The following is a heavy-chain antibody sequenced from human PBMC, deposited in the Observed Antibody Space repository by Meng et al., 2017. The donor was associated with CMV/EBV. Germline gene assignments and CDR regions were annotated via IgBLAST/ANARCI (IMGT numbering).Heavy chain of an antibody. J-gene: IGHJ4*02. CDR3: AHSVKDFGVNHYFDY. D-gene: IGHD3-3*01. CDR2: IYWNDDK. CDR1: FSLSTSGVG. Sequence: FSLSTSGVGVGWIRQPPGKALGWLALIYWNDDKRYSPSLKSRLTITKDTSKNQVVLTMTNMDPVDTATYYCAHSVKDFGVNHYFDYWGQGTLVTVSS. V-gene: IGHV2-5*01.